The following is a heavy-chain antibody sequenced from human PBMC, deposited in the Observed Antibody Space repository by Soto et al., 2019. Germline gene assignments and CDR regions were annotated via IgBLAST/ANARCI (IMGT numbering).Heavy chain of an antibody. D-gene: IGHD1-26*01. CDR2: INPNSGGT. CDR1: GYTFTGYY. CDR3: ASPSYSGSYYDFDY. V-gene: IGHV1-2*02. J-gene: IGHJ4*02. Sequence: GASVKVSCEASGYTFTGYYMHWVRQAPGQGLEWMGWINPNSGGTNYAQKFQGRVTMTRDTSISTAYMELSRLRSDDTAVYYCASPSYSGSYYDFDYWGQGTLVTVSS.